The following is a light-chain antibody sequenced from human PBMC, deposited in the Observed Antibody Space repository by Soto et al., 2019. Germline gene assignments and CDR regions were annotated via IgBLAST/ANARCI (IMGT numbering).Light chain of an antibody. J-gene: IGKJ4*01. CDR1: QNVHTD. Sequence: ELVMTQSPATLSLSPGDRATLSCRASQNVHTDLAWYQQKPGQAPRLLIYGAFTRATGIPARFNGRGSGTEFTLTISGLQSEDFAIYYGQQYHNWPPLTFGGGTKVEIK. V-gene: IGKV3-15*01. CDR2: GAF. CDR3: QQYHNWPPLT.